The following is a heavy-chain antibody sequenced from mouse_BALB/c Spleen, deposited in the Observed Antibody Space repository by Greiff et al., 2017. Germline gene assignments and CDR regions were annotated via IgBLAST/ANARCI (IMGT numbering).Heavy chain of an antibody. Sequence: EVKVEESGGGLVKPGGSLKLSCAASGFTFSSYAMSWVRQTPEKRLEWVASISSGGSTYYPDSVKGRFTISRDNARNILYLQMSSLRSEDTAMYYCARGPDYYGSSYEAMDYWGQGTSVTVSS. CDR2: ISSGGST. V-gene: IGHV5-6-5*01. CDR3: ARGPDYYGSSYEAMDY. J-gene: IGHJ4*01. D-gene: IGHD1-1*01. CDR1: GFTFSSYA.